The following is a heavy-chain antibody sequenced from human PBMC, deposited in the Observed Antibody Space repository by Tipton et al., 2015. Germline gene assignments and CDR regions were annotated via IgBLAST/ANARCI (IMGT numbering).Heavy chain of an antibody. CDR2: IFPDDSDA. CDR1: GYTFTNYW. J-gene: IGHJ4*02. Sequence: QLVQSGAEVQKPGESLKISCKASGYTFTNYWIGWVRQTPGKGLEWMGIIFPDDSDARYSPSFQGQVTISVDKSISTAFLQWSSLKASDTAIYYCARPGEDYNNYVAYWGQGTRVTVSS. CDR3: ARPGEDYNNYVAY. V-gene: IGHV5-51*01. D-gene: IGHD4-11*01.